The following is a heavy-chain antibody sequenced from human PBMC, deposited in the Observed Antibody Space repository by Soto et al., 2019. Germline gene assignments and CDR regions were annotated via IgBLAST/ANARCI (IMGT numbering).Heavy chain of an antibody. CDR3: VPWASAPFQD. CDR2: INSNGVDT. D-gene: IGHD3-16*01. J-gene: IGHJ4*02. CDR1: GFTFRYHG. V-gene: IGHV3-23*01. Sequence: PGGSLRLSCATSGFTFRYHGMSWVRQAPGKGLEWVSTINSNGVDTHYPDSVKGRFIISRDNSRNTLDLHMSSLRAEGTALYYCVPWASAPFQDRGQRTRVT.